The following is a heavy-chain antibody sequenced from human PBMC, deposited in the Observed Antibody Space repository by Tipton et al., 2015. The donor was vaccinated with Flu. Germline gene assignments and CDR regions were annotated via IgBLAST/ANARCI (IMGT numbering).Heavy chain of an antibody. D-gene: IGHD3-16*01. CDR1: GFTFSSYW. Sequence: SLRLSCADSGFTFSSYWMSWVRQAPGKGLEWVANIKQDGSEKYYVDSMKGRFTISRDNAKNSVYLQMNSLRAEDTAVYYCARIGGVWGTRLFGMDVWGQGTTVTVSS. J-gene: IGHJ6*02. CDR2: IKQDGSEK. V-gene: IGHV3-7*01. CDR3: ARIGGVWGTRLFGMDV.